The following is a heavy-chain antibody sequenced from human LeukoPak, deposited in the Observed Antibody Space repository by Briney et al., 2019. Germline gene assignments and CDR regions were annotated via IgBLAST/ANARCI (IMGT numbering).Heavy chain of an antibody. V-gene: IGHV4-59*01. CDR2: IYYSGST. J-gene: IGHJ5*02. CDR1: GGSISSYY. CDR3: ARSGSSWYSGWFDP. D-gene: IGHD6-13*01. Sequence: SETLSLTCTVSGGSISSYYWSWIRQPPGKGLEWTGYIYYSGSTNYNPSLKSRVTISVDTSKNQFSLKLSSVTAADTAVYYCARSGSSWYSGWFDPWGQGTLVTVSS.